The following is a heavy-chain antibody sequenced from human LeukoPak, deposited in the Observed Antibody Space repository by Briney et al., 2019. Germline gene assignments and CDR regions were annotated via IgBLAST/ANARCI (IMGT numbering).Heavy chain of an antibody. D-gene: IGHD2-21*02. CDR2: VIPLFGTA. CDR3: ARDDLTAHYMDV. J-gene: IGHJ6*03. CDR1: GGTFSSYG. V-gene: IGHV1-69*05. Sequence: SVKVSCKASGGTFSSYGISWVRQAPGQELEWMGGVIPLFGTAEYAQKFQGRVTITTDESTTTAYMELSSLRSEDTAVYYCARDDLTAHYMDVWGTGTTVTVSS.